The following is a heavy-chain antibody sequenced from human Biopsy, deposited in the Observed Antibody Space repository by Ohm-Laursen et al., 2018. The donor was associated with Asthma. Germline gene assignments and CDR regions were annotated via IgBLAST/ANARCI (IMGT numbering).Heavy chain of an antibody. CDR2: INPNSGVT. CDR3: ARDAAAAGESYYYYYGMDV. V-gene: IGHV1-2*04. CDR1: GYTFTGYY. J-gene: IGHJ6*02. Sequence: GASVKVSCKASGYTFTGYYMHWVRQAPGQGLEWMGWINPNSGVTNYAQKFQGWVTMTRDTSISTAYMELSRLRSDDTAVYYCARDAAAAGESYYYYYGMDVWGQGTTVTVSS. D-gene: IGHD6-13*01.